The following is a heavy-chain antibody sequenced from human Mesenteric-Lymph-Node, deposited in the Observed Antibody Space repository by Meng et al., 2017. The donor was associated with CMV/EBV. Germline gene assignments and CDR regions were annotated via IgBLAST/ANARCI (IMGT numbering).Heavy chain of an antibody. D-gene: IGHD2/OR15-2a*01. V-gene: IGHV3-7*03. CDR3: ARDWGPTVYYFDY. J-gene: IGHJ4*02. Sequence: GESLKISCAASGFTFSSYWMSWVRQAPGKGLEWVANIKQDGSEKYYVDSVKGRFTISRDDSKNTVFLQINSLRAEDAAVYYCARDWGPTVYYFDYWGQGTLVTVSS. CDR1: GFTFSSYW. CDR2: IKQDGSEK.